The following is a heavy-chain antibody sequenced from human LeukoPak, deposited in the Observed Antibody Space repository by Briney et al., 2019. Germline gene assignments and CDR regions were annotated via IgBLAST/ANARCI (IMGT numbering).Heavy chain of an antibody. V-gene: IGHV3-21*04. D-gene: IGHD2-2*01. J-gene: IGHJ4*02. CDR1: GFTFSSYS. CDR3: AKDGWDIVVVPAAMWDY. Sequence: PGGSLRLSCAASGFTFSSYSMNWVRQAPGKGLEWVSSISSSSSYIYYADSVKGRFTISRDNSKNTLYLQMNSLRAEDTAVYYCAKDGWDIVVVPAAMWDYWGQGTLVTVSS. CDR2: ISSSSSYI.